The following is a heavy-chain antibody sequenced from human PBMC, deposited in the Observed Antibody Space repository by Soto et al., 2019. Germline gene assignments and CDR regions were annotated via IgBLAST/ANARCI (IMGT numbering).Heavy chain of an antibody. V-gene: IGHV4-31*03. CDR2: IFYSGTT. J-gene: IGHJ5*02. Sequence: QVQLQESGPGLVKPSQTLSLTCTVSGGSISSGGYYWSWLRQHPGKGLEWIGYIFYSGTTYYNPSLKSRIPISVGTSKHQFSLKLSSVTAADSAVYYCARSVDPWGQGTLVTVSS. CDR3: ARSVDP. CDR1: GGSISSGGYY.